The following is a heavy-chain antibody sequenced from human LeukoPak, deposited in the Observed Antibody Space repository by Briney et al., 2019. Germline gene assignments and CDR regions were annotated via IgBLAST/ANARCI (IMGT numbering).Heavy chain of an antibody. CDR3: AKIGGHYYDSSGYYYVGNY. D-gene: IGHD3-22*01. Sequence: GGSLRLSCAASGFTFDDYAMHWVRQAPGKGLEWVSGISCNSGSIGYADSVRGRFTISRGNSKNTLYLQMNSLRAEDTAVYYCAKIGGHYYDSSGYYYVGNYWGQGTLVTVSS. CDR2: ISCNSGSI. V-gene: IGHV3-9*01. J-gene: IGHJ4*02. CDR1: GFTFDDYA.